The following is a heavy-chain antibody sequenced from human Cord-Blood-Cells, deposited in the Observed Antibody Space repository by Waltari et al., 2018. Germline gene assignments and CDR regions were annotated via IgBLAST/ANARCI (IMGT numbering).Heavy chain of an antibody. D-gene: IGHD6-13*01. Sequence: EVQLVESGGGLVQPGGSLRLSCAASGFTFSRYSMNWVGQAPGRGLECVSYISSSSSPIYYADSVKGRFTISRDNAKNSLYLQMNSLRAEDTAVYYCARDLSAVIAAAGEFDYWGQGTLVTVSS. J-gene: IGHJ4*02. CDR1: GFTFSRYS. CDR3: ARDLSAVIAAAGEFDY. V-gene: IGHV3-48*01. CDR2: ISSSSSPI.